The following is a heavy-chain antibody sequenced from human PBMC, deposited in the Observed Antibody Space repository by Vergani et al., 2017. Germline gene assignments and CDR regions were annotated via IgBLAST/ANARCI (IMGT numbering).Heavy chain of an antibody. V-gene: IGHV1-69*13. Sequence: QVQLVQSGAEVKKPGASVKVSCKASGYTFTSYGISWVRQAPGQGLEWMGGIIPIFGTATYAQKFQGRVTLTADESTSTAYMELSSLRSEDTAVYYCARDPLTYCGGDCYSLYLDYWGQGTLVTVSS. D-gene: IGHD2-21*02. CDR3: ARDPLTYCGGDCYSLYLDY. CDR2: IIPIFGTA. J-gene: IGHJ4*02. CDR1: GYTFTSYG.